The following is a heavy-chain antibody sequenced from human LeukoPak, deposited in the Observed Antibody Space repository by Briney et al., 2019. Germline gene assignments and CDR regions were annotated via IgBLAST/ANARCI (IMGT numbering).Heavy chain of an antibody. V-gene: IGHV4-30-2*01. D-gene: IGHD1-26*01. Sequence: PSETLSLTCAVSGDSINSGDYSWSWLRQPPGKGLEWIGYIYHSGSTYYNPSLKSRVTISVDRSKNQFSLKLTSVTAADTAVYYSARDGATGGWFDPWGQGTLVTVSS. CDR2: IYHSGST. CDR3: ARDGATGGWFDP. CDR1: GDSINSGDYS. J-gene: IGHJ5*02.